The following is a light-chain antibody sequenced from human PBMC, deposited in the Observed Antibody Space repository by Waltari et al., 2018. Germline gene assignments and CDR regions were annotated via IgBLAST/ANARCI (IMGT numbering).Light chain of an antibody. CDR3: QQGGGYPLT. Sequence: IQMSQSPSSLSASVGDRVTITCRASQDINTFLNWFQQKPGRAPNLLIYYANTLASGVPSRFSGSGSGTTFSLTISSLQPDDFATYYCQQGGGYPLTFGGGTRVEMK. CDR2: YAN. V-gene: IGKV1-13*02. CDR1: QDINTF. J-gene: IGKJ4*01.